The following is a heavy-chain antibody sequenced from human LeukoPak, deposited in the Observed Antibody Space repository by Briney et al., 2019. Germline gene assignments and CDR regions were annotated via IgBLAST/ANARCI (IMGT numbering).Heavy chain of an antibody. D-gene: IGHD2-2*01. CDR2: ISSGSNSI. CDR3: ATEGRSTTPGY. Sequence: PGGSLRLSCGASGFTFSSYSMTWVRQAPGKGLEWVSSISSGSNSIYYADSVKGRFTISRDNAKKSLYLQMNSLRAEDTSVYYCATEGRSTTPGYWGQGTLVTVSS. J-gene: IGHJ4*02. V-gene: IGHV3-21*01. CDR1: GFTFSSYS.